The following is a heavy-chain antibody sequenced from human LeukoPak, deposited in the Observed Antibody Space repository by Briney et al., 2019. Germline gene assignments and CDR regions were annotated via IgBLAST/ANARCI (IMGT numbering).Heavy chain of an antibody. Sequence: SETLSLTCAVSGYSISSGYYWGWIRQPPGKGLEWIGNIYHSGSTYYNPSLKSRFTISVDTSKNQFSLKLSSVTAADTAVYYCARGDAYDYFDYWGQGTLVTVSS. J-gene: IGHJ4*02. CDR1: GYSISSGYY. V-gene: IGHV4-38-2*01. D-gene: IGHD2-2*01. CDR2: IYHSGST. CDR3: ARGDAYDYFDY.